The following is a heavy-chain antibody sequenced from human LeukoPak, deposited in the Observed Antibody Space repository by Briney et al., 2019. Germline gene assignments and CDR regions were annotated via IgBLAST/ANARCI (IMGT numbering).Heavy chain of an antibody. CDR1: GFTFSDYY. Sequence: GGSLRLSCAASGFTFSDYYMSWIRQAPGKGLEWVSYISSSGSTIYYADSVKGRFTISRANAKNSLYLQMNSLRAEDTAVYYCARVSMGYSYGYWYYYYYMDVWGKGTTVTVSS. CDR3: ARVSMGYSYGYWYYYYYMDV. CDR2: ISSSGSTI. J-gene: IGHJ6*03. V-gene: IGHV3-11*01. D-gene: IGHD5-18*01.